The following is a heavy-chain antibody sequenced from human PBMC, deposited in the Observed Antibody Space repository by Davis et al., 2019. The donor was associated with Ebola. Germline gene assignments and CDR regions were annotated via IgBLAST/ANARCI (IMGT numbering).Heavy chain of an antibody. CDR2: INPNSGGT. CDR1: GYTFTSYY. V-gene: IGHV1-2*02. Sequence: AASVKVSCKASGYTFTSYYMHWVRQAPGQGLEWMGIINPNSGGTNYAQKFQGRVTMTRDTSISTAYMELSRLRSDDTAVCYCARDGLLGFIAAPSYFDYWGQGTLVTVSS. J-gene: IGHJ4*02. D-gene: IGHD6-6*01. CDR3: ARDGLLGFIAAPSYFDY.